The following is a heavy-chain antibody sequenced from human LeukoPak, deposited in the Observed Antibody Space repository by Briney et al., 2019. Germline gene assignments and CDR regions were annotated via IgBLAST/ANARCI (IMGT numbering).Heavy chain of an antibody. D-gene: IGHD3-10*02. CDR1: GLTFGNFG. Sequence: GGSLRLSCEASGLTFGNFGMTWVRQAPGKGLQWVSGITGSTTWTYYAASVKGRFTVSRDNSQNTLHLQMDSLRADDTAVYYCARELVSSGTGYFDLWGRGTLVTVSS. V-gene: IGHV3-23*01. CDR3: ARELVSSGTGYFDL. CDR2: ITGSTTWT. J-gene: IGHJ2*01.